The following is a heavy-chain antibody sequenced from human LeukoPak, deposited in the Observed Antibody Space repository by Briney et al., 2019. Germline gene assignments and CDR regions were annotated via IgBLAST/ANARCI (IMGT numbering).Heavy chain of an antibody. CDR1: GASVSSDGFW. Sequence: SETLSLTCAVSGASVSSDGFWWNWVRQPPGKGLEWIGQIGYSGTTNYKPSLKSRLTISTDASKNHFSLRLSSVTAADTAVYYCARRGIAAPGTYDYWGQGTLVTVSS. D-gene: IGHD6-13*01. V-gene: IGHV4-61*03. CDR2: IGYSGTT. J-gene: IGHJ4*02. CDR3: ARRGIAAPGTYDY.